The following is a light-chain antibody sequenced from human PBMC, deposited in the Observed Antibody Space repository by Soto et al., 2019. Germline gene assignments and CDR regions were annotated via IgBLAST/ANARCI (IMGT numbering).Light chain of an antibody. CDR1: SSNVGGYNF. CDR2: EVN. Sequence: QSALTQPASVSGSPGQSIAISCTGTSSNVGGYNFVSWYQQHPGKAPKLLIYEVNKRPSGVSNRFSGSKSDNPASLTISGLQAEDEADYYCCSYGGDRIFGGGTKLTVL. CDR3: CSYGGDRI. J-gene: IGLJ2*01. V-gene: IGLV2-23*02.